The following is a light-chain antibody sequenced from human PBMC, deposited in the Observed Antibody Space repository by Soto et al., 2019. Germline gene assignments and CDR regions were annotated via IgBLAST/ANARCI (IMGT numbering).Light chain of an antibody. CDR3: QTWGTGIRV. V-gene: IGLV4-69*01. CDR2: LNSDGSH. CDR1: SGHSSFA. J-gene: IGLJ2*01. Sequence: QPVLTQSPSASASLGASVKLTCTLSSGHSSFAIAWHQQQPEKGPRYLMKLNSDGSHSKGDVIPDRFSGSRSGAERYLTISSLQSEDEADYYCQTWGTGIRVFGGGTKLTVL.